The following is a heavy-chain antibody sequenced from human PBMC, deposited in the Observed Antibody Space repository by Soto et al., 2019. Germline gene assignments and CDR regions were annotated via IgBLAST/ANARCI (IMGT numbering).Heavy chain of an antibody. CDR2: IIPKLGSA. CDR1: GGGNLRDYR. CDR3: VRGLPVWYGDSFDY. D-gene: IGHD4-17*01. Sequence: GASVKVSFKASGGGNLRDYRTTWVRRAPGQGLEWMGGIIPKLGSANYAQNFQGRVTVTADESTNTAYMELRSLRSDDTAVYYCVRGLPVWYGDSFDYWAQGTLVTVSS. V-gene: IGHV1-69*13. J-gene: IGHJ4*02.